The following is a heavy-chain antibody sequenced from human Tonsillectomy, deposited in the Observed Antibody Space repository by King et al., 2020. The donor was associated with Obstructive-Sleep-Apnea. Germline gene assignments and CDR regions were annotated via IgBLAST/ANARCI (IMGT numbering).Heavy chain of an antibody. D-gene: IGHD3-10*01. CDR2: ISFDGSNK. J-gene: IGHJ6*02. CDR3: AKDMVRGVITGAYYYGMDV. CDR1: GFTFRSYG. Sequence: VQLVESGGGVVQPGRSLRLSCAASGFTFRSYGTHWVRQAPGKGREWVPMISFDGSNKYYADSVTGRFTISRDNSKNTLYLQMNSLRAEDTAVYFCAKDMVRGVITGAYYYGMDVWGQGTTVTVSS. V-gene: IGHV3-30*18.